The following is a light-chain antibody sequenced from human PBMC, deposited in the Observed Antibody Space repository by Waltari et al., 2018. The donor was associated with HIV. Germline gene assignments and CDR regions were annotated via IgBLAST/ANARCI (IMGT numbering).Light chain of an antibody. V-gene: IGKV1-9*01. CDR3: LQLNTYPYT. Sequence: DIQLTQSPSFLSASVADRVTITCRASQGISSSLAGYQQKPGKAPKLLIYAASTLQSGVPSRFSGSGSGTEFTLTISSLQPEDFATYYCLQLNTYPYTFGQGTKLEIK. CDR1: QGISSS. CDR2: AAS. J-gene: IGKJ2*01.